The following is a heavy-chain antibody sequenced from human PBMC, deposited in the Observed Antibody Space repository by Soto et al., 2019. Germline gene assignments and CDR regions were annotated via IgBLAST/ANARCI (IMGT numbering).Heavy chain of an antibody. CDR1: GGTFSSYA. CDR2: IIPIFGTA. D-gene: IGHD2-15*01. V-gene: IGHV1-69*13. J-gene: IGHJ5*02. CDR3: ARDICSGGSCYSRDWFDP. Sequence: ASVKVSCKASGGTFSSYAISWVRQAPGQGLEWMGGIIPIFGTANYAQKFQGRVTITADESTSTAYMELSSLRSEDTAVYYCARDICSGGSCYSRDWFDPWGQGTLVTVSS.